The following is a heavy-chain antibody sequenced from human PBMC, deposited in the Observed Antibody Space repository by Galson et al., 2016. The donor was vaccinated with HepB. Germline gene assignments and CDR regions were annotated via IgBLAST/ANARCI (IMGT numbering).Heavy chain of an antibody. CDR1: GDSVSSHSAA. V-gene: IGHV6-1*01. CDR2: TYYRSNWHY. D-gene: IGHD1-20*01. CDR3: ARVSLVTANIWTWSAVEY. J-gene: IGHJ4*02. Sequence: CAISGDSVSSHSAAWNWIRQSPSRGLEWLGRTYYRSNWHYDYAVSVTGRITINPDTSKNQFPLQLNSMTPEDTAVYYCARVSLVTANIWTWSAVEYWGQGALVTVSS.